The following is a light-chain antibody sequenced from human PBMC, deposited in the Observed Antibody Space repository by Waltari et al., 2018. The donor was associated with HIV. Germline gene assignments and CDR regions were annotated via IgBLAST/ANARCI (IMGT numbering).Light chain of an antibody. CDR1: QSVSSNY. J-gene: IGKJ5*01. CDR3: QQYGGSPPIT. Sequence: EIVLTQSPGTLSLSPGEIATLSCRASQSVSSNYLTWYQQKPGQAPRLRIYGASSRATGIPDRFSGSGSGTDFTLTSSRLEPEDFAVYYCQQYGGSPPITFGQGTRLEIK. CDR2: GAS. V-gene: IGKV3-20*01.